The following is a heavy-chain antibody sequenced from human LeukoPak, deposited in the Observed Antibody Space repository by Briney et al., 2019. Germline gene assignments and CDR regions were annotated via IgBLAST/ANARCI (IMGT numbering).Heavy chain of an antibody. J-gene: IGHJ6*02. Sequence: GGSLRLSCAASGLTFSDHYMSWIRQAPGKGLEWVSYISSSGSTIYYADSVKGRFTISRDNAKNSLYLQMNSLRAEDTAVYYCARRGVLWFGELFYYGMDVWGQGTTVTVSS. D-gene: IGHD3-10*01. CDR1: GLTFSDHY. V-gene: IGHV3-11*01. CDR3: ARRGVLWFGELFYYGMDV. CDR2: ISSSGSTI.